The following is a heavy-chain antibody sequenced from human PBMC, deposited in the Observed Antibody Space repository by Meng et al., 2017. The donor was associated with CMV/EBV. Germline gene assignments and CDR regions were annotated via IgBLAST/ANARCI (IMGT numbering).Heavy chain of an antibody. Sequence: GGSLRLSCAASGFTFSSYSMNWVRQAPGKGLEWVSSISSSSRYIYYADSVKGRFTISRDNAKNSLYLQMNSLRAEDTAVYYCARGNDFWSGPDDYWGQGTLVTVSS. V-gene: IGHV3-21*01. CDR1: GFTFSSYS. J-gene: IGHJ4*02. D-gene: IGHD3-3*01. CDR3: ARGNDFWSGPDDY. CDR2: ISSSSRYI.